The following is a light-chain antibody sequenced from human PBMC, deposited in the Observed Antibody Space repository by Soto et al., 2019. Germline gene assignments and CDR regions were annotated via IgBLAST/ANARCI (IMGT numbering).Light chain of an antibody. Sequence: DIPMTQSPSTLSASVGDRVTITCRASQSISGWLAWYQHKPGKAPTLLIYGASSLQSGVPSRFSGSGSGTEFTLTISSLQPDDFATYYCQQYHTYSRTFGQGTKVEIK. CDR2: GAS. CDR1: QSISGW. V-gene: IGKV1-5*01. J-gene: IGKJ1*01. CDR3: QQYHTYSRT.